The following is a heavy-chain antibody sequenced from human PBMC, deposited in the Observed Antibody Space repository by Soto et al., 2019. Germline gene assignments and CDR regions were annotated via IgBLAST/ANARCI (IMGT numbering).Heavy chain of an antibody. CDR2: ISCSGGST. V-gene: IGHV3-23*01. CDR1: GVTFSSYA. D-gene: IGHD2-2*01. J-gene: IGHJ4*02. CDR3: AKGMGGYCSSTSSYSGGIFDY. Sequence: EVQLLESGGGLVQPGGSLRLSWAASGVTFSSYAMSWVRQAPGKGLEWVSAISCSGGSTYYADSVKSRFNISIDNSKNTLYLQMNSLRAEDTAVYYCAKGMGGYCSSTSSYSGGIFDYWGQGNMVTVSS.